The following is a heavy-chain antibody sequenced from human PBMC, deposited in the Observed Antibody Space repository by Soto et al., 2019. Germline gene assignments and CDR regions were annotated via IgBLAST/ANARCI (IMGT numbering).Heavy chain of an antibody. D-gene: IGHD3-10*01. CDR1: GFTFSSYG. J-gene: IGHJ6*02. CDR2: ISYDGSNK. CDR3: AKVQHYYGSYYGMDV. Sequence: QVQLVESGGGVVQPGRSLRLSCAASGFTFSSYGMHWVRQAPGKGLEWVAVISYDGSNKYYADSVKGRFTISRDNSKNTLYLQMNSLRAEDTAVYYCAKVQHYYGSYYGMDVWGQGTTVTVSS. V-gene: IGHV3-30*18.